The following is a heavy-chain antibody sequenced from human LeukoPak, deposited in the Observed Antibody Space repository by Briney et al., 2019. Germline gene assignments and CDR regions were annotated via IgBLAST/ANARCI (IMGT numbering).Heavy chain of an antibody. Sequence: PSETLSLTCAVYGGSFSGYYWSWIRQPPGKGLEWIGEINHSGSTNYNPSLKSRVTISVDTSKNQFSLKLSSVTAADTAVYYCARVPVPIRLFDYWGQGTLVTVSS. D-gene: IGHD3-22*01. V-gene: IGHV4-34*01. CDR2: INHSGST. CDR3: ARVPVPIRLFDY. CDR1: GGSFSGYY. J-gene: IGHJ4*02.